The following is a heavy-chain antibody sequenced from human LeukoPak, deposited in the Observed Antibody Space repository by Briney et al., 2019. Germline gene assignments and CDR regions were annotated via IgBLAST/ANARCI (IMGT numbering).Heavy chain of an antibody. CDR3: ARATQSLAYCGGDCYSTFDY. D-gene: IGHD2-21*02. CDR2: IYYSGST. Sequence: SETLSLTCTVSGGSISSSSYYWGWIRQPPGKGLEWIGSIYYSGSTYYNPSLKSRVTISVDTSKNQFSLRLSSVTAADTAVYYCARATQSLAYCGGDCYSTFDYWGQGTLVTVSS. V-gene: IGHV4-39*07. CDR1: GGSISSSSYY. J-gene: IGHJ4*02.